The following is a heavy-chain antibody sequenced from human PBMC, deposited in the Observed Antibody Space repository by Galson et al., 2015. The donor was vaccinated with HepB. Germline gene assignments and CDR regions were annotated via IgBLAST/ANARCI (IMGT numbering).Heavy chain of an antibody. Sequence: SVKVSCKASGGTFSSYAISWVRQAPGQGLEWMGGIIPIFGTANYAQKFQGRVTITADKSTSTAYMELSSLRSEDTAVYYCARDRYSSSSSGYYYYMDVWGKGTTVTVSS. CDR1: GGTFSSYA. CDR2: IIPIFGTA. J-gene: IGHJ6*03. D-gene: IGHD6-6*01. CDR3: ARDRYSSSSSGYYYYMDV. V-gene: IGHV1-69*06.